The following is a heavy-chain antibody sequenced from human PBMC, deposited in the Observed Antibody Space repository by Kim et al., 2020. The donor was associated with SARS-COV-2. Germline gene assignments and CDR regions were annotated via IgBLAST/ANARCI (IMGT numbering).Heavy chain of an antibody. CDR3: ARASYSSSDGMDV. J-gene: IGHJ6*02. CDR1: GFTFSSYA. CDR2: ISYDGSNK. Sequence: GGSLRLSCAASGFTFSSYAMHWVRQAPGKGLEWVAVISYDGSNKYYADSVKGRFTISRDNSKNTLYLQMNSLRAEDTAVYYCARASYSSSDGMDVWSQGTTVTVSS. D-gene: IGHD6-6*01. V-gene: IGHV3-30*04.